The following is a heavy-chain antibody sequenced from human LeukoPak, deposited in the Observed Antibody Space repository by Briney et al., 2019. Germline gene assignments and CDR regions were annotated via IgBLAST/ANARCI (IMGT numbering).Heavy chain of an antibody. CDR1: GGSISSHY. CDR2: IYYSGST. Sequence: PSETLSLTCTVSGGSISSHYWSWIRQPPGKGLEWIGYIYYSGSTNYNPSLKSRVTISVDTSKNQFSLKLSSVTAADTAVYYCARGYYGGNSGGVDYWGQGTLVTVSS. V-gene: IGHV4-59*11. J-gene: IGHJ4*02. CDR3: ARGYYGGNSGGVDY. D-gene: IGHD4-23*01.